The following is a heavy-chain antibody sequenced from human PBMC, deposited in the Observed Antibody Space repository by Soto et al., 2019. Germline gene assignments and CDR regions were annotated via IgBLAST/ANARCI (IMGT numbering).Heavy chain of an antibody. CDR1: GFSFSSYS. J-gene: IGHJ4*02. D-gene: IGHD1-26*01. CDR2: ISGGGGTT. CDR3: ARDPMSGSQKLYFDY. Sequence: GGSLRLSCAASGFSFSSYSMNWVRQAPGKGLEWVSYISGGGGTTYYADSVKGRFTISRDNAKKSLYLQLSSLRDVDTAVYYCARDPMSGSQKLYFDYWGQGTLVTVSS. V-gene: IGHV3-48*02.